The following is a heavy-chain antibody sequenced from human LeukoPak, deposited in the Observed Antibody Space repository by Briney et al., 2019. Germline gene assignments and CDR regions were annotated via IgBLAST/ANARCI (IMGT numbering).Heavy chain of an antibody. V-gene: IGHV1-2*04. CDR3: ARARTLRPYYYYGMDV. D-gene: IGHD5/OR15-5a*01. J-gene: IGHJ6*04. Sequence: ASVKVSCKASGYTFTGYYMHWVRQAPGQGLEWMGWINPNSGGTNYAQKFQGWVTMTRDTSISTACMELSRLRSDDTAVYYCARARTLRPYYYYGMDVWGKGTTVAVSS. CDR2: INPNSGGT. CDR1: GYTFTGYY.